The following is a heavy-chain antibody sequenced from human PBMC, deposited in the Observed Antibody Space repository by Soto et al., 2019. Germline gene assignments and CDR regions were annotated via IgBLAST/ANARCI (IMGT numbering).Heavy chain of an antibody. D-gene: IGHD3-22*01. CDR3: ARVSSGYHP. V-gene: IGHV4-4*02. J-gene: IGHJ5*02. CDR1: GGSISSTNW. Sequence: SETLSLTCAVSGGSISSTNWWSWVRQPPGKGLEWIGEIFHSGSTNYNPSLKSRVTISVDRSKNQFSLKLNSVTAADTAVYYCARVSSGYHPWGQGTLVTVSS. CDR2: IFHSGST.